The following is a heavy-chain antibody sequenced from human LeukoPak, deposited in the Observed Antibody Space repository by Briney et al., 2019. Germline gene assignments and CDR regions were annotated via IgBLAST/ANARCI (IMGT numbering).Heavy chain of an antibody. CDR1: GGSFSGYY. D-gene: IGHD3-3*01. CDR3: ARTNIYAIFGVVIIPVGRGHFDY. J-gene: IGHJ4*02. Sequence: SETLSLTCAVYGGSFSGYYWSWIRQPPGKGLEWIGEINHSGSTNYNPSLKSRVTISVDTSKNQFSLKLSSVTAADTAVYYCARTNIYAIFGVVIIPVGRGHFDYWGQGTLVTVSS. V-gene: IGHV4-34*01. CDR2: INHSGST.